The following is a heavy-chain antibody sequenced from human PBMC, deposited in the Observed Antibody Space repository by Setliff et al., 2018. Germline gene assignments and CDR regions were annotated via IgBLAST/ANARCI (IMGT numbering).Heavy chain of an antibody. V-gene: IGHV2-5*05. Sequence: SGPTLVNPRQTLTLTCTFSGFSFTTGPVGVAWIRQPPGEAPEWLALVYWDDDKRYDPSLKSRLTITKDTSKNQVVLTMTNMDPVDTATYFCAHTSGGGNSACFDYWGQGVLVTVSS. CDR2: VYWDDDK. J-gene: IGHJ4*02. CDR1: GFSFTTGPVG. CDR3: AHTSGGGNSACFDY. D-gene: IGHD4-4*01.